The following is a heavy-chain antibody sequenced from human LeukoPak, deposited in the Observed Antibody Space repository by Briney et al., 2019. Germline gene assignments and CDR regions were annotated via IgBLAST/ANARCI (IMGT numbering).Heavy chain of an antibody. D-gene: IGHD3-22*01. CDR2: INHSGST. CDR1: GGSIRSYY. V-gene: IGHV4-34*01. CDR3: ARGRSSGYYDY. Sequence: PSETLSLTCTVSGGSIRSYYWSWIRQPAGKGLEWIGEINHSGSTNYNPSLKSRDTISVDTSKNQFSLKLSSVTAADTAVYYCARGRSSGYYDYWGQGTLVTVSS. J-gene: IGHJ4*02.